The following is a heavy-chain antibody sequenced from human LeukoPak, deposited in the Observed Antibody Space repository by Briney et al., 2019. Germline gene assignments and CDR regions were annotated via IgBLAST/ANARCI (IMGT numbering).Heavy chain of an antibody. CDR3: ARLYYSDSAFDY. CDR1: GGAIISSSFY. Sequence: PWETLSLTCTVSGGAIISSSFYWVCIRQPPGRGLEWIGSIYSSGRNYYNPSVNSRATISVDTSQKELSRELSAVTAADTSMYYCARLYYSDSAFDYWGEGTLVTVSS. J-gene: IGHJ4*01. CDR2: IYSSGRN. D-gene: IGHD3-10*01. V-gene: IGHV4-39*01.